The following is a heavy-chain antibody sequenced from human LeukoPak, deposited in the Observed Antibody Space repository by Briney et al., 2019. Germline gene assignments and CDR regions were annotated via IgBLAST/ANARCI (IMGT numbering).Heavy chain of an antibody. CDR2: VYYSGST. CDR3: ARGAYYYDSGD. Sequence: SETLSLTCTVSGASISSYYWSWIRQPPGKGLEWIAYVYYSGSTNYNPSLKSRVTISVDTSKNQFSLKLSSVTAADTAVYYCARGAYYYDSGDWGQGILVTVSS. V-gene: IGHV4-59*01. J-gene: IGHJ4*02. CDR1: GASISSYY. D-gene: IGHD3-10*01.